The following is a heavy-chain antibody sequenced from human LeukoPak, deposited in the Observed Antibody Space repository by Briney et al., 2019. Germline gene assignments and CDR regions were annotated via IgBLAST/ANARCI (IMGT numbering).Heavy chain of an antibody. CDR3: ARHGIAARGNQYYLDY. CDR2: VYPGDSDT. J-gene: IGHJ4*03. CDR1: GYSFTNHW. Sequence: GESLKISCKGSGYSFTNHWIGWVRQVPGKGLEWMGIVYPGDSDTRYSPSFRGQVIISADKSTNTAYLQWISLKASDTAMYYCARHGIAARGNQYYLDYWGQGTTVTVSS. D-gene: IGHD6-6*01. V-gene: IGHV5-51*01.